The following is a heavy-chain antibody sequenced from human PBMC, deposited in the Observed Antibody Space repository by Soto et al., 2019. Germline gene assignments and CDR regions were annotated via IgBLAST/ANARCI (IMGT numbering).Heavy chain of an antibody. CDR3: ARDNRMAGSFDH. D-gene: IGHD2-8*01. CDR1: ASTLSSYI. CDR2: ITASSATI. Sequence: GGCRRLSWAAAASTLSSYIMKWVRQAAGKGLGWISYITASSATIYYADSVKGRFTISRDKAKNSLYLQMNSLREGDTAVYYCARDNRMAGSFDHWGQGTLVTVSS. J-gene: IGHJ5*02. V-gene: IGHV3-48*02.